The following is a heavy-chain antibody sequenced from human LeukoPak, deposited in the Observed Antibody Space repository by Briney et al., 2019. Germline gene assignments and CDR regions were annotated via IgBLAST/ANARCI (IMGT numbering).Heavy chain of an antibody. D-gene: IGHD2-2*01. Sequence: GGSLRLSCAASGFTFSDYYMSWIRQAPGKGLEWVSYISSGSSYTNYADSVKGRFTISRDNAKNSLYLQMNSLRAEDTAVYYCAREGSVVVPHYYFDYWGQGTLVTVSS. V-gene: IGHV3-11*06. CDR2: ISSGSSYT. CDR1: GFTFSDYY. J-gene: IGHJ4*02. CDR3: AREGSVVVPHYYFDY.